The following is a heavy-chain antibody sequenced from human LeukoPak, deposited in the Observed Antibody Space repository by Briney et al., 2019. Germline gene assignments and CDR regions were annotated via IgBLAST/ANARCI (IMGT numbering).Heavy chain of an antibody. J-gene: IGHJ6*02. D-gene: IGHD2-2*01. CDR2: IYYSGST. V-gene: IGHV4-59*01. Sequence: SETLSLTCTGSGGSISSYYWSWIRQPPGKGLEWIGYIYYSGSTNYNPSLKSRVTISVDTSKNQFSLKLSSVTAADTAVYYCARELAMPPYYYYGMDVRGQGTTVTVSS. CDR3: ARELAMPPYYYYGMDV. CDR1: GGSISSYY.